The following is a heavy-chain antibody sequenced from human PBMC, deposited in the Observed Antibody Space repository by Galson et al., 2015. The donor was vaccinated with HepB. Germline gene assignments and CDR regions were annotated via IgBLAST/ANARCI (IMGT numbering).Heavy chain of an antibody. Sequence: SLRLSCAASGFIFNNYAMSWVRQAPGKGLEWVSGITRGGYTYDVDSVKGRFTIYRDNAKNTLFLQMNGLRAEDTAMYYCAKDRVRDGRWSYDYWGQGTLVTVSS. J-gene: IGHJ4*02. CDR1: GFIFNNYA. D-gene: IGHD5-24*01. CDR3: AKDRVRDGRWSYDY. CDR2: ITRGGYT. V-gene: IGHV3-23*01.